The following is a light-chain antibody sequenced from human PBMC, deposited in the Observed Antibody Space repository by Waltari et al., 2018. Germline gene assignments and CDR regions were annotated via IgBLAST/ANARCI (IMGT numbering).Light chain of an antibody. CDR1: SSDVGGYNL. CDR3: CSYAGSRVV. V-gene: IGLV2-23*01. Sequence: QSALTQPASASGSPGQSITIPCPGHSSDVGGYNLVSWYQQHPGKAPKLMIYEGSKRPSGVSNRFSGSKSGNTASLTISGLQAEDEADYYCCSYAGSRVVFGGGTKLTVL. CDR2: EGS. J-gene: IGLJ2*01.